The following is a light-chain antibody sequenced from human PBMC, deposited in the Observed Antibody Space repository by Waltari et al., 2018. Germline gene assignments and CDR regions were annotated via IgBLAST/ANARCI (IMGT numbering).Light chain of an antibody. Sequence: IILTQSPVTLSLSPGDRATLSCRATQSIGTYLAWYQPKKGQAPRLLIYEASNRATGSLARFSGSGSGTDFTLTISSLEPEDCAVYHCQQGTTWLFGPGTKEEIK. J-gene: IGKJ3*01. V-gene: IGKV3-11*01. CDR1: QSIGTY. CDR2: EAS. CDR3: QQGTTWL.